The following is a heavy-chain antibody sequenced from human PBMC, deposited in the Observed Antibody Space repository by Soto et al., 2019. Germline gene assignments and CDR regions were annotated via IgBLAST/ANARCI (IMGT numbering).Heavy chain of an antibody. V-gene: IGHV1-2*02. CDR2: INPNSGGT. Sequence: QVQLVQSGAEVKKPGASVKVSCKASGYTFTGYYMHWVRQAPGQGLEWMGWINPNSGGTNYAQKFQGRVTMTKDTSLSTAYMELSRLRSADTAVYYCAREGWGDYEVTNQGIDYWGQGTLVTVSS. CDR1: GYTFTGYY. CDR3: AREGWGDYEVTNQGIDY. J-gene: IGHJ4*02. D-gene: IGHD4-17*01.